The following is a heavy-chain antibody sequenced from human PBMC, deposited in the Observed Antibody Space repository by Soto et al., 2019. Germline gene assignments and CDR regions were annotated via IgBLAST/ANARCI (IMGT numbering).Heavy chain of an antibody. CDR2: MHNSGST. CDR3: ARGHYDFWSGYFATIDC. J-gene: IGHJ4*02. V-gene: IGHV4-59*08. D-gene: IGHD3-3*01. Sequence: PSETLSLTCTVSGGSISSYYWSWIRQPPGKGLEWIGYMHNSGSTKYNPSLKSRVTISADTSKNQFSLKLSSVTAADSAVYYCARGHYDFWSGYFATIDCWGQGTLVTVSS. CDR1: GGSISSYY.